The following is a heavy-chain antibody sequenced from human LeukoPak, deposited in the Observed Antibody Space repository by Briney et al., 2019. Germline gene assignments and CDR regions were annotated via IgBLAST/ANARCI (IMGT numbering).Heavy chain of an antibody. J-gene: IGHJ4*02. D-gene: IGHD1-26*01. Sequence: GASVRVSCKVSGHTLTELSLHWVRQAPGKGLEWRGGLDPEAGEMIYSQKFQGRVTMTEDTSTDIAYMEMSSLRSEDTAVYYCATGRTWWDLLNYWGQGTLVTVSS. V-gene: IGHV1-24*01. CDR1: GHTLTELS. CDR3: ATGRTWWDLLNY. CDR2: LDPEAGEM.